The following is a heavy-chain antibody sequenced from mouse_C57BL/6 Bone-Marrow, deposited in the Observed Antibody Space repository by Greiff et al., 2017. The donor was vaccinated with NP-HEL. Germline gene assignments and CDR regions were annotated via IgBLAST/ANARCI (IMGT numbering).Heavy chain of an antibody. CDR1: GYTFTDYY. V-gene: IGHV1-76*01. D-gene: IGHD2-4*01. J-gene: IGHJ1*03. Sequence: QVQLQQSGAELVRPGASVKLSCKASGYTFTDYYINWVKQRPGQGLEWIARIYPGSGNTYYNEKFKGKATLTAEKSSSTAYMQLSSLTSEDSAVYFCAREAIYYDYDGDVWGTGTTVTVSS. CDR2: IYPGSGNT. CDR3: AREAIYYDYDGDV.